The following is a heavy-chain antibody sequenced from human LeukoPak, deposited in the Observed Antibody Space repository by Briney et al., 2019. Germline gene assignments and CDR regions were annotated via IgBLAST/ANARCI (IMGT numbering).Heavy chain of an antibody. Sequence: SETLSLTCTVSGDPISSHSDYKWTWIRQSPQKGLEWVGYIYYTGSTNYNPSLRSRLTISVDTSMNQFSLRLTAVIAADTAVYYCAREYSAFDYWGQGALVTVSS. CDR2: IYYTGST. V-gene: IGHV4-61*08. CDR1: GDPISSHSDY. J-gene: IGHJ4*02. CDR3: AREYSAFDY. D-gene: IGHD4-11*01.